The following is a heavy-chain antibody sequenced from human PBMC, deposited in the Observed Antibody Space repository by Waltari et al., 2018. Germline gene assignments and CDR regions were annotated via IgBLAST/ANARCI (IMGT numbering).Heavy chain of an antibody. CDR2: SQYTGST. D-gene: IGHD2-15*01. CDR1: GGSISSSSYY. J-gene: IGHJ6*02. Sequence: QLQLQESGPGLVKPSETLSLTCTVSGGSISSSSYYWGGIRQPPGKGLWWIGSSQYTGSTYYNPSLKSRVTISVDTSKNQFSLKLSSVTAADTAVYYCASVFSCSGGSCYSPYYYGMDVWGQGTTVTVSS. CDR3: ASVFSCSGGSCYSPYYYGMDV. V-gene: IGHV4-39*07.